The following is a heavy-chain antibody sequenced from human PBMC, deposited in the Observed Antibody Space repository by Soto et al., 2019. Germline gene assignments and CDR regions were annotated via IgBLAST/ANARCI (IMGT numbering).Heavy chain of an antibody. V-gene: IGHV4-31*03. CDR2: IYYSGST. CDR3: ARVVTASNFDN. Sequence: SGTLSLTCTVSGGSISSGGYYWSWIRQHPGKGLEWIGYIYYSGSTYYNPSLKSRLTISVDTSKNQFSLKLSPVTAADTAVYYCARVVTASNFDNWGQGTVLTVSS. D-gene: IGHD2-2*01. CDR1: GGSISSGGYY. J-gene: IGHJ4*02.